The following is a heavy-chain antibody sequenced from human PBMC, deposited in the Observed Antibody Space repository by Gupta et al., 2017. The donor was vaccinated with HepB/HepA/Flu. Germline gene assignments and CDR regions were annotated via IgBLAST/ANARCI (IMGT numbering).Heavy chain of an antibody. V-gene: IGHV3-23*01. CDR3: AKLSSGWSFDY. CDR2: ITGSGGAT. D-gene: IGHD6-19*01. J-gene: IGHJ4*02. CDR1: GFTFSNYG. Sequence: EVRLLQSGGGLAQPGGSLRLSCAASGFTFSNYGMSWVRQAPGKGLERVSGITGSGGATYYADSVKGQFTISRDNSKNTLYLQMSSLRAEDTATYYCAKLSSGWSFDYWGQGTLVTVSS.